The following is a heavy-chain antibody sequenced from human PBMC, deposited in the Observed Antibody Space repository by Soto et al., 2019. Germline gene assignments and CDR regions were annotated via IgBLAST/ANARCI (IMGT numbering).Heavy chain of an antibody. CDR2: IYYSGST. CDR3: ALGYQLLSFDP. J-gene: IGHJ5*02. Sequence: SETLSLTCTVSGGSISSYYWSWIRQPPGKGLEWIGYIYYSGSTNYNPSLKSRVTISVDTSKNQFSLKLSSVTAADTAVYYCALGYQLLSFDPWGQGTLVTVSS. D-gene: IGHD2-2*01. V-gene: IGHV4-59*12. CDR1: GGSISSYY.